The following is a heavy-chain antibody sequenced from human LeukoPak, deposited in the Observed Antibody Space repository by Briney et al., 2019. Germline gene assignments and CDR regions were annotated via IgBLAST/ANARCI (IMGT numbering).Heavy chain of an antibody. CDR2: INAGSGNT. D-gene: IGHD2-15*01. V-gene: IGHV1-3*01. CDR3: ARLLPHQYFDY. CDR1: GYTFTSYA. J-gene: IGHJ4*02. Sequence: ASVKVSCKASGYTFTSYAMHWVRQTTGQRLEWMGWINAGSGNTKYSQKFQGRVTITRDTSASTAYMELSSLRSEDTAVYYCARLLPHQYFDYWGQGTLVTVSS.